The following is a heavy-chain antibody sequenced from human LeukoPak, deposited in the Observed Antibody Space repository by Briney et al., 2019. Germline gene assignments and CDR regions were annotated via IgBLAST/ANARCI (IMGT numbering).Heavy chain of an antibody. V-gene: IGHV1-2*02. CDR3: AREPYGSGSYYFDY. CDR1: GYTFTGYY. J-gene: IGHJ4*02. D-gene: IGHD3-10*01. Sequence: ASVKLSCKASGYTFTGYYMHWVRQAPGQGLEWMGWINPNSGGANYAQKFQGRVTMTRDTSISTAYMELSRLRSDDTAVYYCAREPYGSGSYYFDYWGQGTLVTVSS. CDR2: INPNSGGA.